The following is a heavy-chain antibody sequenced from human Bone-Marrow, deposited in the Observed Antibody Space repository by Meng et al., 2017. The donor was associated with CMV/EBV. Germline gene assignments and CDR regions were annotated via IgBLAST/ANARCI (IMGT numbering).Heavy chain of an antibody. CDR1: GGSISSYY. CDR2: IYYSGST. Sequence: SETLSLTCTVSGGSISSYYWSWIRQPPGKGLEWIGYIYYSGSTNYNPSLKSRVTISVDTSKNQFSLKLSSVTAADTAVYYCARGLARERLQSDDWGHGNLVNVSS. J-gene: IGHJ4*01. V-gene: IGHV4-59*01. D-gene: IGHD5-24*01. CDR3: ARGLARERLQSDD.